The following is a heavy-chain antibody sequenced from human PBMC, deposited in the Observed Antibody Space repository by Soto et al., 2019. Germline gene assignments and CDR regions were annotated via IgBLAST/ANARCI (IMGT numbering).Heavy chain of an antibody. CDR2: IYYSGNT. D-gene: IGHD4-17*01. CDR1: GGSISTDY. CDR3: ARSVTSFDL. J-gene: IGHJ4*02. V-gene: IGHV4-59*01. Sequence: SETLSLTCTVSGGSISTDYWNWIRQPPGKGLEWIGYIYYSGNTNYSPSLKSRVSISLDMSKKQFSLKLRSVTAADTAVYYCARSVTSFDLWGQGTLVTVSS.